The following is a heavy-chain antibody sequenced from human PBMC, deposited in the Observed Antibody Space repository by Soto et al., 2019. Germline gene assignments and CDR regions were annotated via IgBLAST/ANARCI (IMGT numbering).Heavy chain of an antibody. CDR1: GFTFDDYA. Sequence: EVQLVESGGGLVQPGRSLRLSCAASGFTFDDYAMHWVRQAPGKGLEWVSGISFNSGSIGYADSVKGRFTISRDNAKNSLYLQMNSLRPEDTALYYCTKDNPKYGSGSQAGGFFDYWGQGTLVTVSS. CDR2: ISFNSGSI. J-gene: IGHJ4*02. D-gene: IGHD3-10*01. CDR3: TKDNPKYGSGSQAGGFFDY. V-gene: IGHV3-9*01.